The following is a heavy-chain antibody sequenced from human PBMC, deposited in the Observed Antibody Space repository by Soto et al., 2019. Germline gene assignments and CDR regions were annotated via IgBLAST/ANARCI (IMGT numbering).Heavy chain of an antibody. D-gene: IGHD1-7*01. Sequence: PGGALRLSCAASGFTVSTANMNWVRQAPGKGLEWVSVIYGGGTTYYADSVKGRFTISRDNSKNTLYLQMNSLRAEDTAVYYCATGPRGITVYWGQGTLVTVSS. CDR3: ATGPRGITVY. CDR2: IYGGGTT. CDR1: GFTVSTAN. V-gene: IGHV3-53*01. J-gene: IGHJ4*02.